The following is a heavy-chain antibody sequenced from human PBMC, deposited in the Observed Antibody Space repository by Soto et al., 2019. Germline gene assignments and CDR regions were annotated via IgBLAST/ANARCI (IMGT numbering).Heavy chain of an antibody. CDR1: GGTFSSYS. CDR3: ARDPRTTVTTYAAPFDP. Sequence: SVKVSCKASGGTFSSYSISWVLQAPGEGLEWMGGIIPIFGTANYAQKFQGRVTITADESTSTAYMELSSLRSEDTAVYYCARDPRTTVTTYAAPFDPWGQGTLVTVSS. CDR2: IIPIFGTA. J-gene: IGHJ5*02. D-gene: IGHD4-4*01. V-gene: IGHV1-69*13.